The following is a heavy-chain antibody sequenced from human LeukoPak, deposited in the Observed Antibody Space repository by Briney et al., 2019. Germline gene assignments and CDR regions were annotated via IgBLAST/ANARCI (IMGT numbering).Heavy chain of an antibody. Sequence: ASVKVSCKASGYTFTSYAMHWVRQAPGQRLEWMGWINAGNGNTKYSQKFQGRVTITRDTSASTAYMELGSLRSEDTAVYYCARSPRATLNWFDPWGQGTLVTVSS. CDR1: GYTFTSYA. V-gene: IGHV1-3*01. J-gene: IGHJ5*02. CDR2: INAGNGNT. D-gene: IGHD6-6*01. CDR3: ARSPRATLNWFDP.